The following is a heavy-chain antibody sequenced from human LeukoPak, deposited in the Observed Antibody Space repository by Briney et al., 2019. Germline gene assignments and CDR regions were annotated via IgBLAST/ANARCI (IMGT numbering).Heavy chain of an antibody. J-gene: IGHJ6*02. D-gene: IGHD2-2*01. Sequence: GGSLRLSCAASGFTFSSYAMSWVRQAPGKGLEWVSAISGSGGNTYYADSVKGRFTISRDNSKNTLYLQMNSLRAEYTAVYYCAKALRYCSSTSCYDDYYYYGMDVWGQGTTVTVSS. V-gene: IGHV3-23*01. CDR3: AKALRYCSSTSCYDDYYYYGMDV. CDR1: GFTFSSYA. CDR2: ISGSGGNT.